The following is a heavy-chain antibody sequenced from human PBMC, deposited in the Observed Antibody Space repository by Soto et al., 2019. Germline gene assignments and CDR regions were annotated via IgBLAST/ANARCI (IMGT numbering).Heavy chain of an antibody. V-gene: IGHV1-69*01. CDR2: IIPIFGTA. CDR3: ARGGDRITIFGVVITPYYGMDV. J-gene: IGHJ6*02. CDR1: GGTFSSYA. Sequence: QVQLVQSGAEVKKPGSSVKVSCKDSGGTFSSYAISWVRQAPGQGLEWMGGIIPIFGTANYAQKFQGRVTITADESTSTAYMELSSLRSEDTAVYYCARGGDRITIFGVVITPYYGMDVWGQGTTVTVSS. D-gene: IGHD3-3*01.